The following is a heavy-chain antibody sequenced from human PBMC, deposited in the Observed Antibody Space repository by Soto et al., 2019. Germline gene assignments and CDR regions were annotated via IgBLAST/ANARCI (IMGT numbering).Heavy chain of an antibody. CDR1: GFTISNAW. V-gene: IGHV3-15*01. CDR2: IKRDAYGGAI. J-gene: IGHJ4*02. D-gene: IGHD2-8*01. CDR3: PTTKGRLEPPTNDF. Sequence: EVQLVESGGGLVKPGGSLRLSCAGSGFTISNAWMSWVRRAPGKGLERVGCIKRDAYGGAIDNAAPVNGRFTISRDDSKNTLFPQMNNLRAEDTAVDSCPTTKGRLEPPTNDFWGQGTPVIVSS.